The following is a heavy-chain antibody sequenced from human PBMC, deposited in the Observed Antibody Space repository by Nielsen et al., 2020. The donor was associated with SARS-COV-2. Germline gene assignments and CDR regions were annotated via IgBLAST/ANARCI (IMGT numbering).Heavy chain of an antibody. CDR2: ITNSADDT. Sequence: GESLKISCAASGFTFSHYAMNWVRQAPGKGLQWVAGITNSADDTFYADSVKGRFTISRDDSKNTLSLQMLSLRREDTAVYHCARGRFSSSYYFDFWGQGTLVTVSS. CDR1: GFTFSHYA. CDR3: ARGRFSSSYYFDF. D-gene: IGHD6-13*01. V-gene: IGHV3-23*01. J-gene: IGHJ4*02.